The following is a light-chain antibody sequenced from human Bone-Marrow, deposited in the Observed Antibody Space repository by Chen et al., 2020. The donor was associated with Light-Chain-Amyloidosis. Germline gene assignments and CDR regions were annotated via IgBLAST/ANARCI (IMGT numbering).Light chain of an antibody. CDR3: AAWDGSLSGYV. Sequence: QSVLTQPPSVSGAPGQRVTISRSGSSSNLGAGYDVHWYQHLPGRAPKLLIFANSDRPSGVPDRFSGSKSGTSAFLAISGLRSEDEADYYCAAWDGSLSGYVFGTGTKVIVL. J-gene: IGLJ1*01. CDR2: ANS. V-gene: IGLV1-40*01. CDR1: SSNLGAGYD.